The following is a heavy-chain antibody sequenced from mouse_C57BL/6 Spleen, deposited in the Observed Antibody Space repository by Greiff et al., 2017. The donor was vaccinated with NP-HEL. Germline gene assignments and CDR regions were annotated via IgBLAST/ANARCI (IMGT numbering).Heavy chain of an antibody. D-gene: IGHD3-1*01. CDR2: IDPSDSET. CDR3: ARAGSYYAMDY. V-gene: IGHV1-52*01. J-gene: IGHJ4*01. Sequence: VQLQQSGAELVRPGSSVKLSCKASGYTFTSYWMHWVKQRPIQGLEWIGNIDPSDSETHYNQKFKDKATLTVDKSSSTAYMQLSSLTSEDSAVYYCARAGSYYAMDYWGQRTSVTVSS. CDR1: GYTFTSYW.